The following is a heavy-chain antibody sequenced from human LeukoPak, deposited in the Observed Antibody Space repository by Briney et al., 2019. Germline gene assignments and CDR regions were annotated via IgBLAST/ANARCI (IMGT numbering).Heavy chain of an antibody. CDR1: GFTFSTHS. Sequence: PGGSLRLSCAASGFTFSTHSMHWIRQAPGKGLEWVSSISTSSSYMYYADSVKGRFTISRDNSKNTLYLQMNSLRAEDTAVYYCARDSSGWYVRFDYWGQGTLVTVSS. CDR3: ARDSSGWYVRFDY. CDR2: ISTSSSYM. J-gene: IGHJ4*02. V-gene: IGHV3-21*01. D-gene: IGHD6-19*01.